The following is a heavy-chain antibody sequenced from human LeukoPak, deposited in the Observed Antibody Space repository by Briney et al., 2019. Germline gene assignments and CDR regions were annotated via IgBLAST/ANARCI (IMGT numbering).Heavy chain of an antibody. V-gene: IGHV3-30*04. D-gene: IGHD3-22*01. J-gene: IGHJ4*02. CDR3: ARGLAYYYDSSAYFLDY. CDR2: IAYDGSDK. Sequence: GGSLRLSCVASGFTFSSFAMQWVRQAPGKGLEWVAVIAYDGSDKYYADSVRGRFTISRDNSKNTVYLQMNNLKTEDTAIYYCARGLAYYYDSSAYFLDYWGQGTLVTVSS. CDR1: GFTFSSFA.